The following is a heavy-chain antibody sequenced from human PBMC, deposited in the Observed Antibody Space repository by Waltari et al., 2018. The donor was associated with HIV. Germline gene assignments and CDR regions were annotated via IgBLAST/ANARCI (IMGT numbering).Heavy chain of an antibody. CDR2: IWYDGSNE. CDR3: ARAECGGDCYFDF. CDR1: GFTFRRYG. D-gene: IGHD2-21*02. V-gene: IGHV3-33*01. Sequence: QVQLVESGGGVVQPGRSLRLSCAASGFTFRRYGIHWVRQAPGKGLEGVAVIWYDGSNEYYGDSVKGRFTVSRDNSKNMVYLQMNSLRAEDTAMYHCARAECGGDCYFDFWGQGTPVTVSS. J-gene: IGHJ4*02.